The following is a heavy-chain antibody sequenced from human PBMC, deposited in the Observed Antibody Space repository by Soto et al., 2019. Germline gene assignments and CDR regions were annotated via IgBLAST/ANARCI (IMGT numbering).Heavy chain of an antibody. Sequence: SGPTLVNPTQTLTLTCTFSGFSLTTSGMCVSWIRQPPGKALEWLALIDWDDDKYYSTSLKTRLTISKDTFKNQVVLTMTNMDPVDTATYFCARTHSGSLRTPFFDYWGQGALVTVSS. CDR3: ARTHSGSLRTPFFDY. J-gene: IGHJ4*02. CDR1: GFSLTTSGMC. V-gene: IGHV2-70*01. CDR2: IDWDDDK. D-gene: IGHD1-26*01.